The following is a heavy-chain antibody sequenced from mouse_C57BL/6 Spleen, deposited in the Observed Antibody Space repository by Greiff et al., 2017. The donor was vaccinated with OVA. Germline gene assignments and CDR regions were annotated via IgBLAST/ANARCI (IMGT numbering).Heavy chain of an antibody. Sequence: EVKLQESGPGLVKPSQSLSLTCSVTGYSITSGYYWNWIRQFPGNKLEWMGYISYDGSNKYNPSLKNRISITRDTSKNQFFLKLNSVTTEDTATYYCARDGYYYYYAMDYWGQGTSVTVSS. D-gene: IGHD2-3*01. CDR2: ISYDGSN. CDR3: ARDGYYYYYAMDY. J-gene: IGHJ4*01. V-gene: IGHV3-6*01. CDR1: GYSITSGYY.